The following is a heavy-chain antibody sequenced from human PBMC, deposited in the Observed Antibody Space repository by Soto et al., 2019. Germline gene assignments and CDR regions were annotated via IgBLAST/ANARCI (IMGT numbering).Heavy chain of an antibody. Sequence: EVQLVESGGGLVQPGGSLRVSCAASGFTFTSYWMSWVRRAPGKGLEWVANIKEGGSAKYYLDSVKGRFTISRDNAKNSLYLQMNSLRAEDTAVYYCAREDFYRFDYWGQGNLVTVSS. CDR2: IKEGGSAK. CDR1: GFTFTSYW. J-gene: IGHJ4*02. V-gene: IGHV3-7*01. CDR3: AREDFYRFDY.